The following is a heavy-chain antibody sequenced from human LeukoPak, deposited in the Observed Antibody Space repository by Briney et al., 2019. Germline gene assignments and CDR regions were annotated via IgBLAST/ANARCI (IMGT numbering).Heavy chain of an antibody. CDR1: GYTFTGYY. CDR2: INPNSGGT. J-gene: IGHJ4*02. CDR3: AREKGGQWLVGWELRGGMDFDY. V-gene: IGHV1-2*02. Sequence: ASVKVSCRASGYTFTGYYMHWVRQAPGQGLEWMGWINPNSGGTNYAQKFQGRVTMTRDTSISTAHMELSRLRSDDTAVYYCAREKGGQWLVGWELRGGMDFDYWGQGTLVTVSS. D-gene: IGHD6-19*01.